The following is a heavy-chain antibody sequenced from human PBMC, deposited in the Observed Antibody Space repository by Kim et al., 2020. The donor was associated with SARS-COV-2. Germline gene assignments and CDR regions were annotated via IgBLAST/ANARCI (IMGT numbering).Heavy chain of an antibody. J-gene: IGHJ3*02. CDR2: IYYSGST. CDR1: GGSISSGGYY. D-gene: IGHD3-22*01. Sequence: SETLSLTCTVSGGSISSGGYYWSWIRQHPGKGLEWIGYIYYSGSTYYNPSLKSRVTISVDTSKNQFSLKLSSVTAADTAVYYCARWVRIVDAFDIWGQGTMVTFSS. CDR3: ARWVRIVDAFDI. V-gene: IGHV4-31*03.